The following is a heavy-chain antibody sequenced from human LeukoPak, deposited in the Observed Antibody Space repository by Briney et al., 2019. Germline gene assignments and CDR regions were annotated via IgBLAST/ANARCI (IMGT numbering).Heavy chain of an antibody. CDR1: GYTFTDYH. D-gene: IGHD6-19*01. CDR3: TRFRHVAVAGTPHFDY. CDR2: LNPNTGGT. Sequence: ASVKVSCKASGYTFTDYHINWVRQPPGQGLEWMGWLNPNTGGTNNAEKFHGRVTTTRDTSISTAFMELSGLRSDDTAVYYCTRFRHVAVAGTPHFDYWGQGALVTVSS. J-gene: IGHJ4*02. V-gene: IGHV1-2*02.